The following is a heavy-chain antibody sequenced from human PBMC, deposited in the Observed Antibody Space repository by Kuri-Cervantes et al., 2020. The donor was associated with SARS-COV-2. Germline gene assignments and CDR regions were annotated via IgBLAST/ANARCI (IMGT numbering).Heavy chain of an antibody. Sequence: GESLKISCVASGFTFNDYAVSWVRQASGKGLEWVGRVRGKANNYATAYAASVKGRFIISRDDSKNMAYLQMNSLKTEDTAVYYCTTLIDYWGQGALVTVSS. CDR1: GFTFNDYA. J-gene: IGHJ4*02. CDR3: TTLIDY. V-gene: IGHV3-73*01. CDR2: VRGKANNYAT.